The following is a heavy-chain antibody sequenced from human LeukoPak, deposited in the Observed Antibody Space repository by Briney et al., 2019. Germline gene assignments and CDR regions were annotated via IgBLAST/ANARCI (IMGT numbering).Heavy chain of an antibody. D-gene: IGHD2-15*01. Sequence: SETLSLTCTVSGGSISSGDYYWSWIRQPPGKALEWIGYIYYSGSTYYNPSLKSRVTISVDTSKNQFSLKLSSVTAADTAVYYCARAAATLIVCWGQGTLVTVSS. V-gene: IGHV4-30-4*01. CDR3: ARAAATLIVC. J-gene: IGHJ4*02. CDR2: IYYSGST. CDR1: GGSISSGDYY.